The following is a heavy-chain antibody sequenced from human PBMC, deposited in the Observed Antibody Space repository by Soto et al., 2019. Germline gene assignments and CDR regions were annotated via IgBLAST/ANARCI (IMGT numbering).Heavy chain of an antibody. CDR1: GGSISSYY. Sequence: QVQLQESGPGLVKPSETLSLTCTVSGGSISSYYWSWIRQPPGKGLEWIAYSYDSGSTSYSPSLQRRVTMSVDTSKNQFSLKLRSVTAADTAVYYCAGGGNTALAYYFYGMDIWGQGTTVTVSS. J-gene: IGHJ6*02. V-gene: IGHV4-59*01. CDR2: SYDSGST. CDR3: AGGGNTALAYYFYGMDI. D-gene: IGHD5-18*01.